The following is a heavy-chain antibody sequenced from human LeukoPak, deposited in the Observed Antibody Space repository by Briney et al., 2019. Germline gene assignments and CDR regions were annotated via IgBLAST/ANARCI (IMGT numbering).Heavy chain of an antibody. CDR1: GGSISSYY. Sequence: PSETLSLTCTVSGGSISSYYWSWIRQPPGKGLEWIGRIYTSGSTNYNPSLKSRVTMSVDTSKNQFSLKLSSVSAADTAVYYCARARYYYDSSGYRYHYFDYWGQGTLVTVSS. CDR3: ARARYYYDSSGYRYHYFDY. J-gene: IGHJ4*02. V-gene: IGHV4-4*07. CDR2: IYTSGST. D-gene: IGHD3-22*01.